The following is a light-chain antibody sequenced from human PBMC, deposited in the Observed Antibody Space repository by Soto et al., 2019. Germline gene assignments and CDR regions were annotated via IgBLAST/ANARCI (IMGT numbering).Light chain of an antibody. J-gene: IGKJ1*01. CDR1: QNISSY. CDR3: QQYNSYIMT. Sequence: IVLTQSPVTLSLSPGERATLSCRASQNISSYLIWYQQKPGQAPRLLMYDVSNRATGIPSRFSGSGSGTEFTLTISSLQPDDFATYYCQQYNSYIMTFGQGTKVDIK. CDR2: DVS. V-gene: IGKV3-11*01.